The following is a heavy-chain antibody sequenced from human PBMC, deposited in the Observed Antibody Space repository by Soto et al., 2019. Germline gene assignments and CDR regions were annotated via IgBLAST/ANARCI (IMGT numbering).Heavy chain of an antibody. CDR2: IYYSGST. D-gene: IGHD1-26*01. CDR1: GGSISSGDYY. J-gene: IGHJ4*02. Sequence: SETLSLTCTVSGGSISSGDYYWSWIRQPPGKGLEWIGYIYYSGSTYYNSSLKSRVTISVDTSKNQFSLKLSSVTAADTAVYYCARSSGSYRHLDYWGQGTLVTVSS. CDR3: ARSSGSYRHLDY. V-gene: IGHV4-30-4*01.